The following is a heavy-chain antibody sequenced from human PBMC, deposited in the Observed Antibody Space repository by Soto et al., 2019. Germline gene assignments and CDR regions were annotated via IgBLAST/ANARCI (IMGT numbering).Heavy chain of an antibody. CDR1: GYTFTSYG. CDR3: ARYPDYDFWSGPNNWFDP. CDR2: ISAYNGNT. V-gene: IGHV1-18*01. D-gene: IGHD3-3*01. Sequence: QVQLVQSGAEVKKPGASVKVSCKASGYTFTSYGISWVRQAPGQGLEWMGWISAYNGNTNYAQKLQGRATMTTDTSTSTAYMELRSLRSDDTAVYYCARYPDYDFWSGPNNWFDPWGQGTLVTVSS. J-gene: IGHJ5*02.